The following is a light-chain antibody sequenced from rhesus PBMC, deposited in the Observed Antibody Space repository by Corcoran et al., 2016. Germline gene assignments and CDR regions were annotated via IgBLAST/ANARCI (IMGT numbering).Light chain of an antibody. J-gene: IGKJ3*01. Sequence: DIQMTQSPSSLSAYVGDRVTINWRANQGITNELAWYQQKPGETPQLLIYEASHLQSGIPSRHSGCGSGTDFTLPLSSLQPENFATYYCQHYSSTPFTIGPGTKLAIK. CDR1: QGITNE. V-gene: IGKV1-21*01. CDR3: QHYSSTPFT. CDR2: EAS.